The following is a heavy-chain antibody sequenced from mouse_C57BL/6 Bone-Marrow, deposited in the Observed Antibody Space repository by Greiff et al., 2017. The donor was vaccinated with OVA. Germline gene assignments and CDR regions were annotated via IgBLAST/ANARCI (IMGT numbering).Heavy chain of an antibody. CDR2: IYPGIVST. V-gene: IGHV1-55*01. D-gene: IGHD2-2*01. J-gene: IGHJ4*01. CDR1: GYTFTSYW. Sequence: QVQLQQPGAELVKPGASVKMSCTASGYTFTSYWITWVKQMPGHGLEWIGDIYPGIVSTNYNDKFKSTATLPVYTSSRTAYMQLSSLTSEDSADYYCARPGWLRHAMDYWGQGTSVTVSS. CDR3: ARPGWLRHAMDY.